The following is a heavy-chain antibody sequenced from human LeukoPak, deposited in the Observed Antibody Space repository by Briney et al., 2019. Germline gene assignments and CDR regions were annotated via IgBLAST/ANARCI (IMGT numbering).Heavy chain of an antibody. CDR3: ARHQGEVHYYYGMDV. CDR1: GGSISSYY. CDR2: IYYSGST. J-gene: IGHJ6*02. Sequence: SETLSLTCTVSGGSISSYYWSWIRQPPGKGLEWIGYIYYSGSTNYNPSLKSRVTISVDTSKNQFSLKLSSVTAADTAVYYCARHQGEVHYYYGMDVWSQGTTVTVSS. D-gene: IGHD3-16*01. V-gene: IGHV4-59*01.